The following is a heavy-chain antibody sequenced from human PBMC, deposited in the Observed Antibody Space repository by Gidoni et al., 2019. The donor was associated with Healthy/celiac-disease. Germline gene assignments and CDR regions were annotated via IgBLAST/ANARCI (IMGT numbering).Heavy chain of an antibody. V-gene: IGHV3-30*18. CDR1: GFPFSSYG. Sequence: QVQLVESGGGVVQPGGSLRLSCAASGFPFSSYGMHWVRQAPGKGLEWVAVISYDGSNKYYADSVKGRFTISRDNSKNTLYLQMNSLRAEDTAVYYCAKGLERVYYDFWSGYYLFDYWGQGTLVTVSS. CDR2: ISYDGSNK. J-gene: IGHJ4*02. D-gene: IGHD3-3*01. CDR3: AKGLERVYYDFWSGYYLFDY.